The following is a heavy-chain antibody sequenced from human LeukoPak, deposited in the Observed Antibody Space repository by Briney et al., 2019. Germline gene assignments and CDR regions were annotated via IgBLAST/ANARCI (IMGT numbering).Heavy chain of an antibody. V-gene: IGHV3-74*01. CDR1: GFTFSDYW. Sequence: GGSLRLFCAASGFTFSDYWMHWVRQAPGKGLVWVSRISRDESSTNYADSVKGRFTISRDNAKGTLYFQMNSLRPEDTAVYYCARDLGNLINAYDIWGQGTMVTVSS. D-gene: IGHD1-26*01. CDR2: ISRDESST. J-gene: IGHJ3*02. CDR3: ARDLGNLINAYDI.